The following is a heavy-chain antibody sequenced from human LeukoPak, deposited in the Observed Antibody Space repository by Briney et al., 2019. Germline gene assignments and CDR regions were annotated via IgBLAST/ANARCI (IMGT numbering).Heavy chain of an antibody. CDR1: GFTFSTYG. CDR2: ISFDGSHK. J-gene: IGHJ4*02. D-gene: IGHD2-2*01. Sequence: TGRSLRLSCVASGFTFSTYGMHWVRQAPGKGLEWVAVISFDGSHKYYADSVKGRLTISRDNSKNTLYLQMNSLRAEDTAVYYCARGPRYCSSTSCYAPRFNYWGQGTLVTVSS. V-gene: IGHV3-30*03. CDR3: ARGPRYCSSTSCYAPRFNY.